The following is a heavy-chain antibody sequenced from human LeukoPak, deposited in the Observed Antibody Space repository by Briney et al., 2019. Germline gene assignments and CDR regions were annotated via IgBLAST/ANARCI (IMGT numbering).Heavy chain of an antibody. CDR2: IYYSGST. D-gene: IGHD1-26*01. V-gene: IGHV4-39*01. CDR1: GGSISSSSYY. Sequence: SETLSLTCTVSGGSISSSSYYWGWIRQPPGKGLEWVGSIYYSGSTYYNPSLKSRVTISVDTSKNQFSLKLSSVTAADTAVYYCARREWELTWNWFDPWGQGTLVTVSS. CDR3: ARREWELTWNWFDP. J-gene: IGHJ5*02.